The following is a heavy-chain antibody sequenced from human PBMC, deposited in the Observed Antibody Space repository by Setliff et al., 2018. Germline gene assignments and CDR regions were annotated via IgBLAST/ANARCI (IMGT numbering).Heavy chain of an antibody. CDR1: GGSISSYF. D-gene: IGHD1-20*01. Sequence: SETLSLTCSVSGGSISSYFWNWVRQPAGKGLEWIGRIYSNENTNYNPSLKSRVTMSIDTSKNQLSLKLRSVTAADTAIYYCARYNSSAACFDLWGPGTLVTVSS. J-gene: IGHJ5*02. CDR2: IYSNENT. CDR3: ARYNSSAACFDL. V-gene: IGHV4-4*07.